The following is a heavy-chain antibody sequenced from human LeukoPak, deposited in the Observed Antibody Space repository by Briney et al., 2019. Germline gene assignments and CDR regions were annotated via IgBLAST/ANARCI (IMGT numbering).Heavy chain of an antibody. CDR2: IYSGGST. V-gene: IGHV3-53*01. CDR3: ARDDHYDSSGY. D-gene: IGHD3-22*01. Sequence: PGGSLRLSCTAYGFTVSSNYMSWVRQAPGKGLEWVSVIYSGGSTYYADSVKGRFTISRDNSKNTLYLQMNSLRAEDTAVYYCARDDHYDSSGYWGQGTLVTVSS. CDR1: GFTVSSNY. J-gene: IGHJ4*02.